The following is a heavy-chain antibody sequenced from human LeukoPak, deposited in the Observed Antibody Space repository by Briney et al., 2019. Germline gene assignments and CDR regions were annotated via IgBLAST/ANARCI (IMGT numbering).Heavy chain of an antibody. V-gene: IGHV3-74*01. J-gene: IGHJ3*02. CDR1: GFTLGSYW. Sequence: PGGSLRLSCAVSGFTLGSYWMHWVRQAPGQGLAWVSRVNTDGSSTTYAGSVKGRFTISKDNAKNTLYLQMNGLRAEDTAVYYCARELGVGVIGDAFDIWGQGTVVTVSS. D-gene: IGHD3-22*01. CDR3: ARELGVGVIGDAFDI. CDR2: VNTDGSST.